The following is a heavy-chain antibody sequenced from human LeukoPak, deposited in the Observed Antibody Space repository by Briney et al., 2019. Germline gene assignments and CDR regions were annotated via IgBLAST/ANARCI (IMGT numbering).Heavy chain of an antibody. CDR3: ARGGSYLSAFDI. D-gene: IGHD1-26*01. V-gene: IGHV3-21*04. CDR2: ITSGSSYI. Sequence: AGGSLRLSCAASGFTFSSYNMNWVRQAPGKGLEWVSSITSGSSYIYYADSVKGRFTISRDNAKNSLYLQMNSLRAEDTAVYYCARGGSYLSAFDIWGQGTMVTVSS. J-gene: IGHJ3*02. CDR1: GFTFSSYN.